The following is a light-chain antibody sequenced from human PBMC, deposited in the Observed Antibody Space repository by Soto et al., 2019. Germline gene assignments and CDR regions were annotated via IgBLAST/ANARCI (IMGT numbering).Light chain of an antibody. Sequence: QSAPTQPASVSGSPGQSITISCTGTSSDVGGYNYVSWYQQHPPKAPKLMIYDVSNRPSGVSDRFSGSKSGNTASLTISGLQAEDEADYYCYSYTTSSTYVFGTGTKLTVL. CDR2: DVS. CDR3: YSYTTSSTYV. CDR1: SSDVGGYNY. J-gene: IGLJ1*01. V-gene: IGLV2-14*01.